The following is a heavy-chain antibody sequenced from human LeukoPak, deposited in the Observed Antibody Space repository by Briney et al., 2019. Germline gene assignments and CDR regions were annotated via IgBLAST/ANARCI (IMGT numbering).Heavy chain of an antibody. CDR2: IFYSGST. Sequence: SETLSLTCTVSGDSISSYYWSWIRQPPGKGLEWIGYIFYSGSTNSNPSLKSRVTISVDTSKNQFSLNLSSVTAADTAVYYCARHRIAARGSFDYWGQGTLVTVSS. D-gene: IGHD6-6*01. CDR3: ARHRIAARGSFDY. J-gene: IGHJ4*02. V-gene: IGHV4-59*08. CDR1: GDSISSYY.